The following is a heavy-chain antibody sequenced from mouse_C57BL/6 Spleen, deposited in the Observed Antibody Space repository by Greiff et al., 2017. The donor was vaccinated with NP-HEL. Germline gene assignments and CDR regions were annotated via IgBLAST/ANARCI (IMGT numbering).Heavy chain of an antibody. D-gene: IGHD3-1*01. Sequence: QVQLQQSGAELVKPGASVKISCKASGYAFSSYWMNWVKQRPGKGLEWIGQIYPGDGDTNYNGKFKGKATLTADKSSSTAYMQLRSLTSEDSAVYFCARSTDGSNYFDYWGQGTTLTVSS. V-gene: IGHV1-80*01. J-gene: IGHJ2*01. CDR3: ARSTDGSNYFDY. CDR2: IYPGDGDT. CDR1: GYAFSSYW.